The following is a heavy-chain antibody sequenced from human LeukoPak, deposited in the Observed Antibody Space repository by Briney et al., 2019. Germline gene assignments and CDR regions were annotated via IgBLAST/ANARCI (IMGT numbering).Heavy chain of an antibody. CDR1: GGSISSYY. Sequence: SETLSLTCTVSGGSISSYYWSWIRQPPGKGLEWIGYIYYSGSTNYNPSLKSRVTISVDTSKNQFSLKLSSVTAADTAVYYCARDRRYYGSGSYTGVSWFDPWGQGTLVTVSS. CDR2: IYYSGST. D-gene: IGHD3-10*01. V-gene: IGHV4-59*01. CDR3: ARDRRYYGSGSYTGVSWFDP. J-gene: IGHJ5*02.